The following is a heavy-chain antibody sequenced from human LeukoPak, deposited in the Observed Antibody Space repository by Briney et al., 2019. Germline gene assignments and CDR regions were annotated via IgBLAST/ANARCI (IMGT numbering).Heavy chain of an antibody. CDR2: INSDGSST. CDR1: GFTFSSYW. J-gene: IGHJ5*02. CDR3: ASAYGVRGQDWFDP. D-gene: IGHD2-21*01. Sequence: GGSLRLSCAASGFTFSSYWMHWVRQAPGKGLVWVSRINSDGSSTSHADSVKGRFTISRDNAKNTLYLQMNSLRAEDTAVYYCASAYGVRGQDWFDPWGQGTLVTVSS. V-gene: IGHV3-74*01.